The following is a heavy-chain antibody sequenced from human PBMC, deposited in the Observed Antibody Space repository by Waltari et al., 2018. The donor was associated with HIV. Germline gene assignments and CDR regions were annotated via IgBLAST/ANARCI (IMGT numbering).Heavy chain of an antibody. D-gene: IGHD4-17*01. Sequence: QVQLVQSGSELKKPGASVKDSCKASGHNFPSYAMNWVRPALGQGLEWMGWINTNTRNPTYAHGFTERFVFSLDTSVSTAYLQISSLKAEDTAVYYCARRPSTADMGVVYGDYVDNYFDPWGQGTLVTVSS. CDR1: GHNFPSYA. J-gene: IGHJ5*02. V-gene: IGHV7-4-1*02. CDR3: ARRPSTADMGVVYGDYVDNYFDP. CDR2: INTNTRNP.